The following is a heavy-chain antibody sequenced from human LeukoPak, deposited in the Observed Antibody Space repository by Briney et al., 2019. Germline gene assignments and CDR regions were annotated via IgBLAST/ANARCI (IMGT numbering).Heavy chain of an antibody. CDR3: AKERDITGALDK. J-gene: IGHJ4*02. V-gene: IGHV3-9*01. CDR1: GFTFDDYA. D-gene: IGHD2-8*02. CDR2: ISWNSGSI. Sequence: GGSLRLSCAASGFTFDDYAMHWVRQAPGKGLEWVSGISWNSGSIGYADSVKGRFTISRDNAKNSLYLQMNSLRAEDTALYYCAKERDITGALDKWGQGTLVTVSS.